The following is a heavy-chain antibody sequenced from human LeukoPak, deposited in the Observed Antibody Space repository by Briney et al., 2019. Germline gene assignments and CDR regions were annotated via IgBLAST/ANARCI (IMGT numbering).Heavy chain of an antibody. CDR3: ARDLSRGDHDWFDP. J-gene: IGHJ5*02. Sequence: QSGGSLRLSCAASGFTFSSYGMHWVRQAPGKGLEWVAVIWYDGSNKYYADSVKGRFTISRDNSKNTLYLQMSSLRAEDTAVYYCARDLSRGDHDWFDPWGQGTLVTVSS. CDR2: IWYDGSNK. D-gene: IGHD2-21*02. CDR1: GFTFSSYG. V-gene: IGHV3-33*01.